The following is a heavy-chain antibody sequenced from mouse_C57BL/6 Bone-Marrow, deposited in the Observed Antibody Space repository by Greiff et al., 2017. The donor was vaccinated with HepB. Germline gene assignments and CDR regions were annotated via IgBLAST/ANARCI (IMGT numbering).Heavy chain of an antibody. CDR1: GYTFTSYW. Sequence: VQLQQSGAELVKPGASVKLSCKASGYTFTSYWMQWVKQRPGQGLEWIGEIDPSDSYTNYNQKFKGKATLTVDTSSSTAYMQLSSLTSEDSAVYYCAREDYYGSRSYWGQGTTLTVSS. D-gene: IGHD1-1*01. J-gene: IGHJ2*01. V-gene: IGHV1-50*01. CDR2: IDPSDSYT. CDR3: AREDYYGSRSY.